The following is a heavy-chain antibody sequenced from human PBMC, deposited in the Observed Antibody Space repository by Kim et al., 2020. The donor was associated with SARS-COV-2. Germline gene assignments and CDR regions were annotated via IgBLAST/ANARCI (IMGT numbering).Heavy chain of an antibody. J-gene: IGHJ6*02. CDR1: GYTFTSYY. Sequence: ASVKVSCKASGYTFTSYYLHWVRQALGQGLEWMGLINPSGGSTTYAQKFQGRVTMTRDTSTSTVYMELSSLRSEDTAVYYCARRGASTTVSYYGMDVWGQGTTVTVSS. CDR2: INPSGGST. D-gene: IGHD4-4*01. CDR3: ARRGASTTVSYYGMDV. V-gene: IGHV1-46*01.